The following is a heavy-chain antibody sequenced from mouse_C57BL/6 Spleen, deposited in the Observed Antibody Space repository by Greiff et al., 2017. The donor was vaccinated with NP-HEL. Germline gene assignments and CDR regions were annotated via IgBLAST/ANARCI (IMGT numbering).Heavy chain of an antibody. V-gene: IGHV1-52*01. CDR3: AREADYYGNSFAY. CDR2: IDPSDSET. CDR1: GYTFTSYW. D-gene: IGHD1-1*01. J-gene: IGHJ3*01. Sequence: VQLQQPGAELVRPGSSVKLSCKASGYTFTSYWMHWVKQRPIQGLEWIGNIDPSDSETHYNQKFKDKATLTVDKSSSTAYMQLSSLTSEDSAVYYCAREADYYGNSFAYWGQGTLVTVSA.